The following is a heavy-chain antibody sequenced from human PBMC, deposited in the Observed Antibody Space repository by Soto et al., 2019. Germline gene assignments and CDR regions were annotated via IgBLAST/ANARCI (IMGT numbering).Heavy chain of an antibody. D-gene: IGHD3-16*01. J-gene: IGHJ6*02. Sequence: QVQLQESGPGLVKPSQTLSLTCTVSGGSISSGGYYWSWIRQHPGKGLEWIGYIYYSGSTYYNPSLKSRVTISVNTSKNQFSLKLSSVTAADTAVYYCARGGYVSAYYGMDVWGQGTTVTVSS. CDR3: ARGGYVSAYYGMDV. CDR1: GGSISSGGYY. V-gene: IGHV4-31*03. CDR2: IYYSGST.